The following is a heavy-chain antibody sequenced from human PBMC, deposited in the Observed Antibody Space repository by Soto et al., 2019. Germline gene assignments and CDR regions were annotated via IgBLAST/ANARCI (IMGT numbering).Heavy chain of an antibody. CDR2: ISYDGSNK. V-gene: IGHV3-30-3*01. CDR1: GLPFSSYA. J-gene: IGHJ6*02. Sequence: GGSLRLSWAASGLPFSSYAIHWVRQAPGKGLEWVAVISYDGSNKYYADSVKGRFTISRDNSKNTLFLQMNSLRAEDTAVYYCARDKGGDDYYYHYGLDVWGQGTTVTVSS. D-gene: IGHD2-21*02. CDR3: ARDKGGDDYYYHYGLDV.